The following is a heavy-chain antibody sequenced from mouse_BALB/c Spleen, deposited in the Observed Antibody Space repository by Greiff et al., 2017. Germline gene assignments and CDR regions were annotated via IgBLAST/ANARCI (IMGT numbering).Heavy chain of an antibody. D-gene: IGHD3-3*01. J-gene: IGHJ2*01. CDR1: GFTFSSYG. Sequence: EVKLMESGGDLVKPGGSLKLSCAASGFTFSSYGMSWVRQTPDKRLEWVATISSGGSYTYYPDSVKGRFTISRDNAKNTLYLQMSSLKSEDTAMYYCARQGGCFDYWGQGTTLTVSS. CDR2: ISSGGSYT. CDR3: ARQGGCFDY. V-gene: IGHV5-6*01.